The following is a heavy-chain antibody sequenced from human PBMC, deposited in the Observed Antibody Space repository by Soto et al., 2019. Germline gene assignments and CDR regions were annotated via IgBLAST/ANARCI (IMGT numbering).Heavy chain of an antibody. D-gene: IGHD2-15*01. CDR2: IKSKTDGGTT. J-gene: IGHJ3*02. Sequence: GGSLRLSCAASGFTFSNAWMSWVRQAPGKGLEWVGRIKSKTDGGTTDYAAPVKGRFTISRDDSKNTLYLQMNRLKTEDTAVYYGMQKGGSFYSGYHCDIWGQGTMVTVSS. CDR1: GFTFSNAW. V-gene: IGHV3-15*01. CDR3: MQKGGSFYSGYHCDI.